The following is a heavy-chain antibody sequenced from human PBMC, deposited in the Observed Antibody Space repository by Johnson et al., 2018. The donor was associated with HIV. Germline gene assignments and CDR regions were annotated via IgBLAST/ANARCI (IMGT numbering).Heavy chain of an antibody. D-gene: IGHD3-16*01. CDR3: ARGGSDAFDI. Sequence: VQLVESGGGVVQPGGSLRLSCAASGFTFSSYWMSWVRQAPGKGLEWVANIKQDGSEKYYVDSVKGRFTISRDNAKNSLSLQINSLRADDTAVYYCARGGSDAFDIWGQGTMVTVSS. CDR2: IKQDGSEK. J-gene: IGHJ3*02. V-gene: IGHV3-7*01. CDR1: GFTFSSYW.